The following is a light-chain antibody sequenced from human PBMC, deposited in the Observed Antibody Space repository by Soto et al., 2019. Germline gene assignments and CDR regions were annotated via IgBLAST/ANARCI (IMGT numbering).Light chain of an antibody. CDR3: QNYNGAPWT. CDR1: QGISTY. Sequence: IQVTQSPSSLSASVGDRVTITCRASQGISTYLVWYQQKPGIVPKLLIFAASTLQSGVPSRFSGSGSGTDFTLTISSLQPEDVATYYCQNYNGAPWTFGQGTKVEIK. V-gene: IGKV1-27*01. CDR2: AAS. J-gene: IGKJ1*01.